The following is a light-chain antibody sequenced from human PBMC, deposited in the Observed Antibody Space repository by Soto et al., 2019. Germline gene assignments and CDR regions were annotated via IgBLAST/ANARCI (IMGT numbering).Light chain of an antibody. CDR1: QSLLHSNGYNY. V-gene: IGKV2-28*01. CDR3: MQALQTPIT. CDR2: LGS. J-gene: IGKJ5*01. Sequence: DIVMTQSPLSLPVTPGEPASISCRSSQSLLHSNGYNYLDWYLQKTGQSPQLLIYLGSNRASGVPDRLSGSGSGTDFTLKLSRVEAEDVGVYYCMQALQTPITFGQGTRLEIK.